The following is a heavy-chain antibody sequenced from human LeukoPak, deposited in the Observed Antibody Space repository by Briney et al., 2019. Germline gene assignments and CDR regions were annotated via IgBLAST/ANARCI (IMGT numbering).Heavy chain of an antibody. J-gene: IGHJ6*02. V-gene: IGHV4-59*01. CDR3: ARGGSWIRYGMDV. D-gene: IGHD2-15*01. CDR1: GGSISSYY. CDR2: IYYSGST. Sequence: PSETLSLTCTVSGGSISSYYWSWIRQPPGKGLEWIGYIYYSGSTNYNPSLKSRVTISVDTSKNQFSLKLSSVTAADTAVYYCARGGSWIRYGMDVWGQGTTVTVSS.